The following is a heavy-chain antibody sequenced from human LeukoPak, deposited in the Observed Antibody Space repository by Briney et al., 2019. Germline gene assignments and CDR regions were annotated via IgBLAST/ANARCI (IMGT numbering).Heavy chain of an antibody. D-gene: IGHD2-15*01. V-gene: IGHV3-30-3*01. CDR2: ISYDGSNK. Sequence: GGSLRLSCAASGFTFSNYRMNWVRQAPGKGLEWVAVISYDGSNKYYADSVKGRFTISRDNSKNTLYLQMNSLRAEDTAVYYCARERGRIYCSGGSCYSGYFDYWGQGTLVTVSS. CDR1: GFTFSNYR. CDR3: ARERGRIYCSGGSCYSGYFDY. J-gene: IGHJ4*02.